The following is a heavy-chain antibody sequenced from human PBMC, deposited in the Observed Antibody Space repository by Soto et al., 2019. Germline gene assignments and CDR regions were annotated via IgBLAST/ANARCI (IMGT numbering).Heavy chain of an antibody. Sequence: EVQLSESGGGLVQPGGSLRLSCAASGFTFSSYGMSWVRQAPGTGLEWVSAISGGGADTYYADSVRGRFTISRDNSKNTLSLQMNSLRDEDTALYYCVKDFRCADWGQGTRVTVSS. J-gene: IGHJ4*02. V-gene: IGHV3-23*01. CDR3: VKDFRCAD. CDR1: GFTFSSYG. D-gene: IGHD2-8*01. CDR2: ISGGGADT.